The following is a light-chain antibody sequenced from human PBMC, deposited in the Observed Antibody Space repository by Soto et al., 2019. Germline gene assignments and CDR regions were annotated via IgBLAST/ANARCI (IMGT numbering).Light chain of an antibody. Sequence: VITQSPATLSVSPGEGATLSCKASQNVYNNLAWYQQRPSQPPRLLTYDAFTRATGISARFSGSGYGTEFTLTISSLQSEDFAVYFCQQCRNWPLTFGGGTKV. J-gene: IGKJ4*01. CDR2: DAF. CDR1: QNVYNN. CDR3: QQCRNWPLT. V-gene: IGKV3-15*01.